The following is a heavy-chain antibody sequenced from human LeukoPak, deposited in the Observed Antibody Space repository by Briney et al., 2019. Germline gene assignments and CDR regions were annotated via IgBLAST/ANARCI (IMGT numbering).Heavy chain of an antibody. V-gene: IGHV3-30*04. J-gene: IGHJ4*02. Sequence: GGSLRLSCAASGFSFSTYAMHWVRQAPGKGLEWVAVISPDGRNEYYADSVKGRLTISRDNSKNTLYLQMNSLRAEDTTVYYCARSRGYNYGYWGYFDYWGQGALVTVSS. D-gene: IGHD5-18*01. CDR1: GFSFSTYA. CDR3: ARSRGYNYGYWGYFDY. CDR2: ISPDGRNE.